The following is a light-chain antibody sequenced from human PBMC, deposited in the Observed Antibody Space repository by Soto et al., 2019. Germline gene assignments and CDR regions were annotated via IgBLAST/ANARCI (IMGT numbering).Light chain of an antibody. CDR2: GAS. CDR3: QQSNNWPPWT. CDR1: QNVGNN. Sequence: EIVMTQSPATLSVSPGERATLSCRASQNVGNNLVWYQQKPGQAPRLLIYGASTRAAGIPDRFSGSGSGTEFTLTISGLQSDDFAVYYCQQSNNWPPWTFGQGTKVDI. J-gene: IGKJ1*01. V-gene: IGKV3-15*01.